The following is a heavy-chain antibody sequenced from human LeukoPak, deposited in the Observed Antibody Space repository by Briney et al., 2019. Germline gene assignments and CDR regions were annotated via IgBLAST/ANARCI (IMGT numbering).Heavy chain of an antibody. D-gene: IGHD5-12*01. CDR1: GGSISSYY. J-gene: IGHJ4*02. CDR2: IYYSGST. Sequence: SETLSLTCTVSGGSISSYYWSWIRQPPGKGLEWIGYIYYSGSTNYNPSLKSRVTISVDTSENQFSLKLSSVTAADTAVYYCARGRYSGYDWVDYWGQGTLVTVSS. V-gene: IGHV4-59*01. CDR3: ARGRYSGYDWVDY.